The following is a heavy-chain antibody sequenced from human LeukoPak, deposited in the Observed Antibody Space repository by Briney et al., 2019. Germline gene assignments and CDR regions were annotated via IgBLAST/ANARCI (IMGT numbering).Heavy chain of an antibody. CDR2: ISRSSSTI. V-gene: IGHV3-48*01. CDR3: ARRAGAYSHPYDY. CDR1: GFTFSSYT. J-gene: IGHJ4*02. D-gene: IGHD4/OR15-4a*01. Sequence: GGSLRLSCAASGFTFSSYTMNWVRQASGKGLEWVSYISRSSSTIYYADSVKGRFTISRDNAKNSLYLQMNSLRAEDTAVYYCARRAGAYSHPYDYWGQGTLVTVSS.